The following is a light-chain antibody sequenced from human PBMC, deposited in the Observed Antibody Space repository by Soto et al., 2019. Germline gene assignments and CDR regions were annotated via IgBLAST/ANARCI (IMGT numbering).Light chain of an antibody. J-gene: IGLJ3*02. V-gene: IGLV4-69*01. CDR1: SGHSSYA. CDR2: LHSDGSH. Sequence: QPVLTQSPSASASLGASVKLTCTLSSGHSSYAIAWHQQQPEKGPRFLMKLHSDGSHIKGDGIPDRFSGSSSGAERYLTISSLQSEDEADYYCQTWGTGIHVFGGGTKVTVL. CDR3: QTWGTGIHV.